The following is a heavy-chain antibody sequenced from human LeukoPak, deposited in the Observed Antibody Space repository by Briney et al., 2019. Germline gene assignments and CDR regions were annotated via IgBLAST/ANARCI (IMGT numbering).Heavy chain of an antibody. CDR3: ARGSSGYTYGFDY. D-gene: IGHD5-18*01. J-gene: IGHJ4*02. CDR1: GYSFISYW. CDR2: IYPGDSDT. Sequence: GESLKISCKGSGYSFISYWIGWVRQMPGKGLEWMGIIYPGDSDTRYSPSFQGQVTISADKSIRNAYLQWSSLRASDTAMYYCARGSSGYTYGFDYWGQGTLVTVSS. V-gene: IGHV5-51*01.